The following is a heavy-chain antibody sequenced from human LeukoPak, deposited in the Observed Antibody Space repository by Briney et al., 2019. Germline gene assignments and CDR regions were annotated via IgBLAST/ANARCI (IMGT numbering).Heavy chain of an antibody. D-gene: IGHD2-8*01. CDR2: ISAYNGNT. Sequence: ASVKVSCKASGYTFTSYGIIWVRQAPGQGLEWMGWISAYNGNTNYAQKLQGRVTMTTDTSTSTAYMELRSLRSDDTAVYYCARGRYCTNGVCYIAELDYWGQGTLVTVSS. CDR1: GYTFTSYG. J-gene: IGHJ4*02. CDR3: ARGRYCTNGVCYIAELDY. V-gene: IGHV1-18*01.